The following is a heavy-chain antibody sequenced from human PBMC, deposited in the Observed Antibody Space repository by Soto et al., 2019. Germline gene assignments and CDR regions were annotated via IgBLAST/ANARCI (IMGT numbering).Heavy chain of an antibody. D-gene: IGHD6-19*01. Sequence: GGSLRLSCAASGFTFSNAWMSWVRQAPGKGLEWVGRIKSKTDGGTTDYAAPVKGRFTISRDDSKNTLYLQMNSLKTEDTAVYYCANDQGSSGWYPFYWGEGPLVTVPQ. CDR1: GFTFSNAW. J-gene: IGHJ4*02. CDR3: ANDQGSSGWYPFY. CDR2: IKSKTDGGTT. V-gene: IGHV3-15*01.